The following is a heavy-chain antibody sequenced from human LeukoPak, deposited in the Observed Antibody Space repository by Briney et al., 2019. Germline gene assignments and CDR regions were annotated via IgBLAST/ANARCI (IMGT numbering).Heavy chain of an antibody. CDR1: ELTFTNYP. Sequence: GGSLRPSCPPSELTFTNYPISWARQPPGKGLGWVSSISGTGRSTYYADSVKGRFTISRDNSKNTLYLQMNSLRAEDTATYHCAKDLRDYIQYWYFDLWGRGTLVAVSS. V-gene: IGHV3-23*01. CDR2: ISGTGRST. CDR3: AKDLRDYIQYWYFDL. D-gene: IGHD4-11*01. J-gene: IGHJ2*01.